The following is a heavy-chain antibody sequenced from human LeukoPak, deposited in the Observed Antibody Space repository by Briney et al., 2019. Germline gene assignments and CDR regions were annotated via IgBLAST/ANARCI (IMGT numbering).Heavy chain of an antibody. J-gene: IGHJ4*02. CDR1: GFTFRNYW. CDR2: IKQDGSDR. V-gene: IGHV3-7*03. CDR3: VRNLAVAGTCFDS. Sequence: GGSLRLSCAASGFTFRNYWMSWVRQAPGTGLEWVANIKQDGSDRNYVTSVRGRFTISRDNAESSLYLQMNSLRAEDTAVYYCVRNLAVAGTCFDSWGQGTLVAVSS. D-gene: IGHD6-19*01.